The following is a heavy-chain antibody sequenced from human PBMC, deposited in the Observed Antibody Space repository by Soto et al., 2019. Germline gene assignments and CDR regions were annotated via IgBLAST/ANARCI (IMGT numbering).Heavy chain of an antibody. J-gene: IGHJ4*02. Sequence: PGGSLRLSCAASGFTVSSDAMSWVRQAPGKGLEWVSAISGSGGSTYYADSVKGRFTISRDNSKNTLYLQMNSLRAEDTAVYYCAISSSTRPPEWEQQLVLDYWGQVTLVTVSS. V-gene: IGHV3-23*01. CDR3: AISSSTRPPEWEQQLVLDY. CDR2: ISGSGGST. D-gene: IGHD6-13*01. CDR1: GFTVSSDA.